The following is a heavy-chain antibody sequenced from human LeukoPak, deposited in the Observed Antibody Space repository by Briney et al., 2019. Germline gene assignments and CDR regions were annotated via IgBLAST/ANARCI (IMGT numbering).Heavy chain of an antibody. CDR2: VNPNSGNT. D-gene: IGHD3-10*01. CDR3: ARVPFPGDY. CDR1: GYTFTSYD. Sequence: ASVKVSCKASGYTFTSYDINWVRQATGQGLEWMGWVNPNSGNTGYAPKFQDRITLTRVTSINTAYMELRSLRSEDTAVYYCARVPFPGDYWGQGTLVTVSS. V-gene: IGHV1-8*01. J-gene: IGHJ4*02.